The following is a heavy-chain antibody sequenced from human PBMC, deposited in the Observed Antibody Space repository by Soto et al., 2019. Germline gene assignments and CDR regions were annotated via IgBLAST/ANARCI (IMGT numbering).Heavy chain of an antibody. V-gene: IGHV3-53*01. CDR3: ARGPHYSNLDY. Sequence: EVQLVESGGGLIQPGGSLRLSCAASGLTVSRNYMSWVRQAPGKGLEWVSVTYSGGTTYYADSVKGRFTISRDNSKNTLYLQVNSLRAEDTAVYYCARGPHYSNLDYWGQGTLVTVSS. J-gene: IGHJ4*02. CDR2: TYSGGTT. D-gene: IGHD4-4*01. CDR1: GLTVSRNY.